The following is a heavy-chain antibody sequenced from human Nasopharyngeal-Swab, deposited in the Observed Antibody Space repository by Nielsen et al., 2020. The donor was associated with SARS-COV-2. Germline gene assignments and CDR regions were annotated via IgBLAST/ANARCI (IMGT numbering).Heavy chain of an antibody. D-gene: IGHD6-19*01. J-gene: IGHJ4*02. CDR1: GDSVSSNTAA. V-gene: IGHV6-1*01. CDR3: ARIAVAVSPV. Sequence: SQTLLLTCAISGDSVSSNTAAWNWIRQSPSRGLEWLGRTYYRSMWNNDYAVSVRGRITINPDPSKNQFSLQLNSVTPEDTAVYYCARIAVAVSPVWGQGTLVTVSS. CDR2: TYYRSMWNN.